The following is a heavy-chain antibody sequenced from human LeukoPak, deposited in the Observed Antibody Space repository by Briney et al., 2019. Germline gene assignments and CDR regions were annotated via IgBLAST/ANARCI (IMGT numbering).Heavy chain of an antibody. D-gene: IGHD3-16*01. CDR1: GFTFDDYA. Sequence: GGSLRLSCAASGFTFDDYAMHWVRQAPGKGLEWVSGISWNSGSIGYADSVKGRFTISRDNAKNSLYLQMNSLRAEDTALYYCAKGGRNGGPDYWGQGTLVIVSS. CDR3: AKGGRNGGPDY. J-gene: IGHJ4*02. CDR2: ISWNSGSI. V-gene: IGHV3-9*01.